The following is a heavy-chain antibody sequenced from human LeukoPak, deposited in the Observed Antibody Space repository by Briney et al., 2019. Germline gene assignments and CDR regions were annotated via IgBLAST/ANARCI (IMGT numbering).Heavy chain of an antibody. CDR2: LYYGVNT. J-gene: IGHJ6*03. CDR1: GDSVTTTNFY. Sequence: SETLSLTCTVSGDSVTTTNFYWGWISQAPGKGLEWIGRLYYGVNTYYKPSLKSRVTISVDTSLNQFSLILTSVTAADTGVYYCARLRVQQLASSYYMDVWGKGTTVTVSS. CDR3: ARLRVQQLASSYYMDV. D-gene: IGHD6-13*01. V-gene: IGHV4-39*01.